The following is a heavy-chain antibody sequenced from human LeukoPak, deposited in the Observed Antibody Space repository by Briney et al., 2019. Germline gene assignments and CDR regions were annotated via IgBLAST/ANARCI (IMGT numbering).Heavy chain of an antibody. CDR1: GFTFSSYW. D-gene: IGHD6-6*01. CDR2: IKQDGSEK. Sequence: GGSLRLSCVASGFTFSSYWMSWVRQAPGKGLEWVASIKQDGSEKYCVDSVKGRFTISRDNANNSLYLQMNSLRADDTAVYYCARDIGLRKAAPPGWFDPWGQGALVTVSS. V-gene: IGHV3-7*01. J-gene: IGHJ5*02. CDR3: ARDIGLRKAAPPGWFDP.